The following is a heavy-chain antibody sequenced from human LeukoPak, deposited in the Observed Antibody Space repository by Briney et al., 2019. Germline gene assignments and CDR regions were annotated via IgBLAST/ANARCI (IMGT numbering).Heavy chain of an antibody. CDR3: AGVPNSSSWYGYWFDP. J-gene: IGHJ5*02. CDR2: IYYSGST. V-gene: IGHV4-59*01. Sequence: SETLSLTCTVSGGSISSYYWSWIRQPPGKGLEWIGCIYYSGSTNYNPSLKSRVTISVDTSKNQFSLKLSSVTAADTAVYYCAGVPNSSSWYGYWFDPWGQGTLVTVSS. D-gene: IGHD6-13*01. CDR1: GGSISSYY.